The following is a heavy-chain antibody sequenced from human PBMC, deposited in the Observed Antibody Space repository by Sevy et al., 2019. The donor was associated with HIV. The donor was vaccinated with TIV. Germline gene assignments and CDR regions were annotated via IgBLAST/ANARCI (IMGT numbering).Heavy chain of an antibody. CDR2: INPNSGVT. V-gene: IGHV1-2*02. J-gene: IGHJ4*02. Sequence: ASVKVSCKASGYTFNDYYIHWVRQAPGQGLEWVGYINPNSGVTNYPRKFRGRVTLTSDTSISTSYMNLSSLISDDTAVYYCARGRVIFDYWGQGTLVTVSS. CDR1: GYTFNDYY. CDR3: ARGRVIFDY.